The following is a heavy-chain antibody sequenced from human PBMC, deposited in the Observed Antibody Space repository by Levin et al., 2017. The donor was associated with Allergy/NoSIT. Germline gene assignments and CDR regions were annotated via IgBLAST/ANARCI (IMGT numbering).Heavy chain of an antibody. J-gene: IGHJ4*02. CDR3: ARVSDGSGYWDFDY. D-gene: IGHD3-22*01. Sequence: SETLSLTCSVSGGSIRSYYWSWIRQPPGKGLEWIGYIYYSGSTNYNPSLKSRVTISADTSKNQFSLKLTSVTAADTAVYYCARVSDGSGYWDFDYWGKGTLVTVSS. CDR2: IYYSGST. CDR1: GGSIRSYY. V-gene: IGHV4-59*01.